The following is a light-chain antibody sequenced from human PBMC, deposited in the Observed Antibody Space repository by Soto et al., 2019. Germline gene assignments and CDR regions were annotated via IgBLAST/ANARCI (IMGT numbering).Light chain of an antibody. CDR3: QQLNGYPLT. CDR1: QGISRY. CDR2: TAS. V-gene: IGKV1-9*01. Sequence: DIQLTQSPSFLSASVGDRVTITCRASQGISRYLAWYQQKPGKAPNLLIYTASTLQRGVPSRFSGSGSGTEFTLTIRSLQPEDFATYYCQQLNGYPLTFGGGTKVEIK. J-gene: IGKJ4*01.